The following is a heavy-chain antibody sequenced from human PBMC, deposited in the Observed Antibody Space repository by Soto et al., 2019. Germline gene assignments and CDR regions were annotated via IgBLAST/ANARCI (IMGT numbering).Heavy chain of an antibody. J-gene: IGHJ4*02. V-gene: IGHV4-4*07. CDR3: ARGMTPPGAPAWYYFDS. CDR2: FSLSGTT. Sequence: ETLSLTCTVSGASITGSFFWSWIRQPAGKGLEWIGRFSLSGTTNYNPSLRSRVTMSADVSKNQFSLRLTSVTAADTALYYCARGMTPPGAPAWYYFDSWGQGTLVTVSS. CDR1: GASITGSFF. D-gene: IGHD2-8*02.